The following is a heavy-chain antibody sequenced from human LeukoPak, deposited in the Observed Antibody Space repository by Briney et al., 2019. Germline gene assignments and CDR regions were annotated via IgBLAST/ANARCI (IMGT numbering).Heavy chain of an antibody. D-gene: IGHD3-10*01. CDR1: GGSISSDY. Sequence: SETLSLTCSVSGGSISSDYWAWIRQPPGKGLDWIGYMYYTGSTNYNPSLKSRVTMSVDTSKNQFSLKLSPVTAADTAVYYCASRSGSFSDALDIWGQGTLVTVSS. J-gene: IGHJ3*02. CDR3: ASRSGSFSDALDI. V-gene: IGHV4-59*08. CDR2: MYYTGST.